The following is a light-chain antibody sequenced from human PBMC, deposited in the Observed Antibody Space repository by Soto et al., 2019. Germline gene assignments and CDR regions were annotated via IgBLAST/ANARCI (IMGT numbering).Light chain of an antibody. CDR1: QGISSY. Sequence: AVRMTQSPSSLSASTGDRVTITCRASQGISSYLACYQQKPGKAPKLLIYAASTLQSGVPSRFSGSGSGTDFTLTISCLQSEDFATYYCQQYYSYLITFGQGTRLEIK. CDR2: AAS. V-gene: IGKV1-8*01. CDR3: QQYYSYLIT. J-gene: IGKJ5*01.